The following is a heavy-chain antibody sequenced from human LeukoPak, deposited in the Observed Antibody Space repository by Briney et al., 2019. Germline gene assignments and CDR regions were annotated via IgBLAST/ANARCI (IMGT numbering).Heavy chain of an antibody. D-gene: IGHD4-23*01. V-gene: IGHV2-5*02. CDR1: GFSLINRVG. CDR2: IYWDDDK. J-gene: IGHJ4*02. Sequence: SGPTLVNPTQTLTLTCTFSGFSLINRVGVGWIRQPPGKALEWLALIYWDDDKRYSPSLKRRLTITKDTSKNHVVLTMTNMDPVDTATYYCAHGRTVGHLDYWGQGILVPVSS. CDR3: AHGRTVGHLDY.